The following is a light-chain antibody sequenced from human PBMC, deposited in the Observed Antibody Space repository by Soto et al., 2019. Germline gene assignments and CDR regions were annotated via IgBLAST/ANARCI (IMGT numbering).Light chain of an antibody. Sequence: EIVVTQSPATLSVSPGERVTLSCRASQSVGNNFAWYQQKPGQAPRLLIFATSTRATGVPARFSGSGSGTEFSLTISSLPSEDFAVYYCQQYGDWPLSFGGGAKFEIE. CDR3: QQYGDWPLS. V-gene: IGKV3-15*01. J-gene: IGKJ4*01. CDR2: ATS. CDR1: QSVGNN.